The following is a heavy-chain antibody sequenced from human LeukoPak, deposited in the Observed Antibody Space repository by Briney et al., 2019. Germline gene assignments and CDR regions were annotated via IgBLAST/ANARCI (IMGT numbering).Heavy chain of an antibody. CDR2: ISAGGGGS. Sequence: PGGSLRLSCAVSGFTLSNYAMSWVRQTPGKGLEWVSSISAGGGGSYYADSVKGRFTISRDNSKNTMYLQMNSLRAEDTAVYYCAKEAVRKFDFHYWGQGTLVTVSS. V-gene: IGHV3-23*01. CDR1: GFTLSNYA. CDR3: AKEAVRKFDFHY. D-gene: IGHD1-14*01. J-gene: IGHJ4*02.